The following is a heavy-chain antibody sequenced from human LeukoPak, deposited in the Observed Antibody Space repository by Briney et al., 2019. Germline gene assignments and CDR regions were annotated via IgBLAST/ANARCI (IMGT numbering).Heavy chain of an antibody. Sequence: GGSLRLSCAASGFTFSSYSMNWVRQAPGKGLEWVSSISSSSSYIYYADSVKGRFTISRDNAKNSLYLQMNSLRAEDTAVYYCAREPSSHYYYYMDVWGKGTTVTVSS. D-gene: IGHD6-6*01. V-gene: IGHV3-21*01. CDR2: ISSSSSYI. CDR1: GFTFSSYS. CDR3: AREPSSHYYYYMDV. J-gene: IGHJ6*03.